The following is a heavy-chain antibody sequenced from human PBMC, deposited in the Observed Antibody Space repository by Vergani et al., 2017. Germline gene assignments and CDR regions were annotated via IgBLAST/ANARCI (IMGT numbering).Heavy chain of an antibody. CDR3: ARDPPRDFWSGYKANTQYYNYYGMDV. Sequence: QVQLVQSGAEVKKPGASVKVSCKASGYTFTGYYMHWVRQAPGQGLEWMGWINPNSGGTNYAQTFQGRVTMTRDTSISTAYMELSRLRSDDTAVYYCARDPPRDFWSGYKANTQYYNYYGMDVWGQGTTVTVSS. J-gene: IGHJ6*02. CDR2: INPNSGGT. V-gene: IGHV1-2*02. CDR1: GYTFTGYY. D-gene: IGHD3-3*01.